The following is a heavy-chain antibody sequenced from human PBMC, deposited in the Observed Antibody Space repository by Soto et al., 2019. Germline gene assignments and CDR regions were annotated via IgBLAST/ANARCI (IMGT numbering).Heavy chain of an antibody. D-gene: IGHD3-10*01. CDR3: ARLSLRSYGSGSYYPRENWFDP. CDR2: INHSGST. Sequence: TLSLTCAVYGGSFSGYYWSWIRQPPGKGLEWIGEINHSGSTNYNPSLKSRVTISVDTSKNQFSLKLSSVTAADTAVYYCARLSLRSYGSGSYYPRENWFDPWGQGTLVTVSS. CDR1: GGSFSGYY. J-gene: IGHJ5*02. V-gene: IGHV4-34*01.